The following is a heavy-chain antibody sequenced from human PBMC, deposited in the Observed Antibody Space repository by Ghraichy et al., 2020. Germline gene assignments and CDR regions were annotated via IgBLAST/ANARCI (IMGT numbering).Heavy chain of an antibody. J-gene: IGHJ6*02. CDR2: INPNSGGT. CDR1: GYTFTGYY. CDR3: ARDRSYSSGWVEDYYYYGMDV. V-gene: IGHV1-2*04. D-gene: IGHD6-19*01. Sequence: ASVKVSCKASGYTFTGYYMHWVRQAPGQGLEWMGWINPNSGGTNYAQKFQGWVTMTRDTSISTAYMELSRLRSDDTAVYYCARDRSYSSGWVEDYYYYGMDVWGQGTTVTVSS.